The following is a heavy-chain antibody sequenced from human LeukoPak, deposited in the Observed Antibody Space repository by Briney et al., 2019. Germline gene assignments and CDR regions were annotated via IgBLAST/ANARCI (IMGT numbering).Heavy chain of an antibody. D-gene: IGHD5-18*01. CDR1: GYTFTGYY. CDR2: INASGGST. V-gene: IGHV1-46*01. J-gene: IGHJ4*02. Sequence: ASVKVSCKASGYTFTGYYMHWVRQAPGQGLEWMGIINASGGSTSYAQKFQGRVTMTRDTSTSTIYMELSSLRSEDTAVYYCARENGYRRGFDYWGRGTLVTVSS. CDR3: ARENGYRRGFDY.